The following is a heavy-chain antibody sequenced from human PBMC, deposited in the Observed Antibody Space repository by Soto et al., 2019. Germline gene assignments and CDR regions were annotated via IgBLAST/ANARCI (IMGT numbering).Heavy chain of an antibody. V-gene: IGHV1-2*04. CDR1: GYTFTDFY. CDR2: INPNRCGT. CDR3: ATSRTSIAVAGETEDYFDY. D-gene: IGHD6-19*01. J-gene: IGHJ4*02. Sequence: SGKVWYKTSGYTFTDFYMHWVREAPGQGLECVGWINPNRCGTKYAQNFQGWVTMTRDTSISTAYLELSRLRSDDTAVYYCATSRTSIAVAGETEDYFDYWGQGTLVTVSS.